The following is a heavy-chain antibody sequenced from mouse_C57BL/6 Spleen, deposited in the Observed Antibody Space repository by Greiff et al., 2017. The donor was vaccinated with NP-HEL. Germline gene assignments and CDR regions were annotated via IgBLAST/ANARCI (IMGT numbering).Heavy chain of an antibody. V-gene: IGHV1-75*01. CDR1: GYTFTDYY. Sequence: VQLQQSGPELVKPGASVKISCKASGYTFTDYYINWVKQRPGQGLEWIGWIFPGSGSTYYNEKFKGKATLTVDKSSSTAYMLLSSLTSEDSAVYFCARDGLLRGNYFDYWGQGTTLTVSS. J-gene: IGHJ2*01. D-gene: IGHD2-3*01. CDR3: ARDGLLRGNYFDY. CDR2: IFPGSGST.